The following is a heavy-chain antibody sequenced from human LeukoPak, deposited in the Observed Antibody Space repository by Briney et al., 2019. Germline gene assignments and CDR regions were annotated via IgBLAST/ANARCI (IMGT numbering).Heavy chain of an antibody. CDR3: ARDRVTMVRGVNYYFDY. Sequence: GASVKVSCRASGGTFSSYAISWVRQAPGQGLEWMGGIIPIFGTANYAQKFQGRVTITADTSTSTAYMELRSLRSDDTAVYYCARDRVTMVRGVNYYFDYWGQGTLVTVSS. D-gene: IGHD3-10*01. J-gene: IGHJ4*02. CDR2: IIPIFGTA. CDR1: GGTFSSYA. V-gene: IGHV1-69*06.